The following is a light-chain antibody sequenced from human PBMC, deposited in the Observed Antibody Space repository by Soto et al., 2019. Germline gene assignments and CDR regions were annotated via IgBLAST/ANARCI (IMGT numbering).Light chain of an antibody. Sequence: QSALTQPRSVSGPPGQSVSISCSGTSSDVGTYNYVSWYQQHPGKAPKLIIYGVSHRPSGVSARFSASRSAYTASLIISGLQPEDEADYYCSSFTTNYFYVFGPGTQLTVL. CDR2: GVS. CDR1: SSDVGTYNY. J-gene: IGLJ1*01. CDR3: SSFTTNYFYV. V-gene: IGLV2-11*01.